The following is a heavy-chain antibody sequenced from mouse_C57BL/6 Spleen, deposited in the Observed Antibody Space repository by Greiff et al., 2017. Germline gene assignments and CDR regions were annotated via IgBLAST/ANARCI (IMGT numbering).Heavy chain of an antibody. V-gene: IGHV1-18*01. CDR2: INPNNGGT. CDR3: ARSGVYSSGPYAMDY. D-gene: IGHD3-2*02. J-gene: IGHJ4*01. CDR1: GYTFTDYN. Sequence: EVQLQQSGPELVKPGASVKIPCKASGYTFTDYNMDWVKQSHGKSLEWIGDINPNNGGTIYNQKFKGKATLTVDKASSTAYMELRSLTSEDTAVYYCARSGVYSSGPYAMDYWGQGTSVTVSS.